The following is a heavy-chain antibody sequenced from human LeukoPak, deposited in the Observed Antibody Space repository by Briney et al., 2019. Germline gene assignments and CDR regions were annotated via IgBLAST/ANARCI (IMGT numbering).Heavy chain of an antibody. CDR1: GDSISSGTY. D-gene: IGHD6-6*01. V-gene: IGHV4-38-2*02. J-gene: IGHJ4*02. Sequence: PSETLSLTCTVSGDSISSGTYWGWIRQPPGKGPEWIGSIYQSGSTYYTPSLRSRVTMSIDTSKNQFSLKLSSVTAADTAVYYCARRVKGEGRGSSPGGFDYWGQGTLVTVSS. CDR2: IYQSGST. CDR3: ARRVKGEGRGSSPGGFDY.